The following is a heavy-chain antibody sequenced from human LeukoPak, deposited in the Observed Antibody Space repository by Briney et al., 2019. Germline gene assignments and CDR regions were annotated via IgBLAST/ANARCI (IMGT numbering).Heavy chain of an antibody. CDR3: AIPQDIVVVPAAIRPGRGYYYYYMDV. CDR2: IIPICGAA. J-gene: IGHJ6*03. D-gene: IGHD2-2*02. V-gene: IGHV1-69*13. Sequence: SVKVCCKASGGTFSSYAISWVRQAPGQGLEWMGGIIPICGAANSAQTFQGRVPITAYEAKTTASRELRRQRSEDTAVYYCAIPQDIVVVPAAIRPGRGYYYYYMDVWGKGTTVTVSS. CDR1: GGTFSSYA.